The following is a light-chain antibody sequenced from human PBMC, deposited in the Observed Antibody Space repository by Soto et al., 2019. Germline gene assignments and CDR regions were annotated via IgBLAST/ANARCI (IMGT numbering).Light chain of an antibody. CDR1: QSVSSN. J-gene: IGKJ1*01. Sequence: ELVMTQSPATLSVSPGERATLSCRASQSVSSNLAWYQQKPGQAPRLLIYGASSRATGIPDRFSGSGSGTDFTLTISRLEPEDFAVYYCQQYGSSPSWTFGQGTKVDIK. V-gene: IGKV3-20*01. CDR3: QQYGSSPSWT. CDR2: GAS.